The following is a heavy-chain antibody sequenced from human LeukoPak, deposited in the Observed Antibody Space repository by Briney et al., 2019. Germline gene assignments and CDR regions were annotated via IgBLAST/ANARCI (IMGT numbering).Heavy chain of an antibody. V-gene: IGHV3-30*18. CDR3: AKEDVVVITIRYFQH. CDR2: ISYDGSNE. CDR1: GFTFSDYV. J-gene: IGHJ1*01. Sequence: PGRSLRLSCAASGFTFSDYVMHWVRQAPGKGLEWVAVISYDGSNEYYADSVKGRFTISRDNSKNTLYLQMNSLRTEDTAIYYCAKEDVVVITIRYFQHWGQGTLVTVSS. D-gene: IGHD3-22*01.